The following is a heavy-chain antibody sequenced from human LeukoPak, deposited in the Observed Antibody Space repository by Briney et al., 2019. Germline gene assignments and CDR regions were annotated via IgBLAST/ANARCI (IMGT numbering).Heavy chain of an antibody. D-gene: IGHD6-19*01. Sequence: SETLSLTCTVSGGSIRSSYYYWGWIRQPPGKGLEWIGSIYDSGSTYYNPSLKSRVTISVDTSKNQFSLKLSSVTAADTAVYYCALPPRRYSSGWTLFDYWGQGTLVTVSS. CDR2: IYDSGST. CDR3: ALPPRRYSSGWTLFDY. V-gene: IGHV4-39*01. CDR1: GGSIRSSYYY. J-gene: IGHJ4*02.